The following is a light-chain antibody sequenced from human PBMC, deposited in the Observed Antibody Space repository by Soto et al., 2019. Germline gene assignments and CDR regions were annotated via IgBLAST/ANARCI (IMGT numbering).Light chain of an antibody. CDR3: SSYASSNTQV. Sequence: QPVLTLPASVSGSPGQSITVSCIGTSSDVGGYNYVSWYQQHPGKAPKLMIHDVSNRPSGVSDRFSGSKSGNTASLTISGLQAEDEAYYYCSSYASSNTQVFGGGTKLTVL. CDR1: SSDVGGYNY. CDR2: DVS. J-gene: IGLJ2*01. V-gene: IGLV2-14*03.